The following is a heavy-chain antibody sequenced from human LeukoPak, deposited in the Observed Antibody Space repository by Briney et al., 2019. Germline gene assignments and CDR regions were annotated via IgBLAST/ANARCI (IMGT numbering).Heavy chain of an antibody. CDR2: ISGSGGST. V-gene: IGHV3-23*01. D-gene: IGHD5-18*01. CDR1: GFTFSSYA. CDR3: AKDRRGYSYGPQGY. J-gene: IGHJ4*02. Sequence: GGSLRLSCAASGFTFSSYAMSWVRQAPGKGLEWVSAISGSGGSTYYADSVKGRFTISGDNSKNTLYLQMNSLRAEDTAVYYCAKDRRGYSYGPQGYWGQGTLVTVSS.